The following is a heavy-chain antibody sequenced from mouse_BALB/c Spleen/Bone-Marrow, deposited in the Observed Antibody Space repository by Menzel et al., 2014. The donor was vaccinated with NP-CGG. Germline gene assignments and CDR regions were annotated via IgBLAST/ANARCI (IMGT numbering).Heavy chain of an antibody. CDR2: IYPESGNT. CDR1: GYTFTDYY. J-gene: IGHJ2*01. D-gene: IGHD2-10*01. CDR3: ARSAYYGNYGGY. V-gene: IGHV1-84*02. Sequence: QVQLKQSGPELVKPGASVKISCKASGYTFTDYYINWVKQKPGQGLEWIGWIYPESGNTKYNEKFKGKATLTVDTSSSTAYMQLSSLTSEDTAVYFCARSAYYGNYGGYWGQGTTLTVSS.